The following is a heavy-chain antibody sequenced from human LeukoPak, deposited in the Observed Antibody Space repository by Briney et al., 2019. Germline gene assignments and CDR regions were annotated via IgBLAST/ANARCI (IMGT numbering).Heavy chain of an antibody. J-gene: IGHJ4*02. D-gene: IGHD4-17*01. CDR1: GFTFSGSA. V-gene: IGHV3-73*01. Sequence: GGSLRLSCAASGFTFSGSAMHWGCQGSGTGRGWVGRIRSKANSYATTYAGSVTGRFNISRDDSKNTAYLQMTSLKTEDTAVYYCTSGLSVLRSTNTPVDYWGQGTLVTVSS. CDR3: TSGLSVLRSTNTPVDY. CDR2: IRSKANSYAT.